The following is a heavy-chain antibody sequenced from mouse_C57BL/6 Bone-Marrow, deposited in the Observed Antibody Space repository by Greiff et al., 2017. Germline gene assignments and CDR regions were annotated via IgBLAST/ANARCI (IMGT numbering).Heavy chain of an antibody. V-gene: IGHV1-80*01. CDR1: GYAFSSYW. D-gene: IGHD1-1*02. Sequence: VQLQQSGAELVKPGASVKISCKASGYAFSSYWMNWVKQRPGKGLEWIGQIYPGDGDTNYNGKFKGKATLTADKSSSTAYMQLSSLTSEDSAVYFGARHYYRGYFDYWGQGTTLTVSS. CDR3: ARHYYRGYFDY. CDR2: IYPGDGDT. J-gene: IGHJ2*01.